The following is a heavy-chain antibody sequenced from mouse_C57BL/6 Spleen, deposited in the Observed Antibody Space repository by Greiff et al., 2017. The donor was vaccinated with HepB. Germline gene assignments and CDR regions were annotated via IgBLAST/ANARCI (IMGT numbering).Heavy chain of an antibody. V-gene: IGHV1-26*01. D-gene: IGHD1-1*01. CDR2: INPNNGGT. Sequence: EVQLQQSGPELVKPGASVKISCKASGYTFTDYYMNWVKQSHGKSLEWIGDINPNNGGTSYNQKFKGKATLTVDQSSSTAYMELRSLTSEDSAVYYCLFIFDYWGQGTTLTVSS. CDR3: LFIFDY. J-gene: IGHJ2*01. CDR1: GYTFTDYY.